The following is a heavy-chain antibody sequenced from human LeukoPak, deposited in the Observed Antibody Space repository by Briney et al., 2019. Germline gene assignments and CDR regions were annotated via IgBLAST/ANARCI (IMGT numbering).Heavy chain of an antibody. CDR1: GGSFSGYY. CDR2: INHSGST. V-gene: IGHV4-34*01. CDR3: AGAGNTPYYYYMDV. J-gene: IGHJ6*03. D-gene: IGHD1/OR15-1a*01. Sequence: PSETLSLTCAVYGGSFSGYYWSWIRQPPGKGLEWIGEINHSGSTNYNPSLKSRVTISVDTSKNQFSLKLSSVTAADTAVYYCAGAGNTPYYYYMDVWGKGTTVTVSS.